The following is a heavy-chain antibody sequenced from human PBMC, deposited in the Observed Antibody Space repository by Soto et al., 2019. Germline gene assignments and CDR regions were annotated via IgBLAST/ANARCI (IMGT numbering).Heavy chain of an antibody. CDR1: GYTFTSYD. CDR3: AREWRYGSGRRIYYYYGMEV. V-gene: IGHV1-8*01. Sequence: ASVKVSCKASGYTFTSYDINWVRQATGQGLEWMGWMNPNSGNTGYAQKFQGRVTMTRNTSISTAYMELSSLRSEDTAVYYRAREWRYGSGRRIYYYYGMEVWGQGTTVNVSS. D-gene: IGHD3-10*01. J-gene: IGHJ6*01. CDR2: MNPNSGNT.